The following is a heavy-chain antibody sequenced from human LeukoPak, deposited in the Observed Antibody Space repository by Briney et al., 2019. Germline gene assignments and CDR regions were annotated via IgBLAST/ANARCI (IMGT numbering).Heavy chain of an antibody. J-gene: IGHJ4*02. CDR2: INPNSGGT. V-gene: IGHV1-2*02. CDR3: AGTPNYYDSSGYLFGY. D-gene: IGHD3-22*01. Sequence: ASVKVSCKASGYTFTGYYMHWVRQAPGQGLEWMGWINPNSGGTNYAQKFQGRVTMTRDTSISTAYMELSRLRSDDTAVYYCAGTPNYYDSSGYLFGYWGQGTLVTVSS. CDR1: GYTFTGYY.